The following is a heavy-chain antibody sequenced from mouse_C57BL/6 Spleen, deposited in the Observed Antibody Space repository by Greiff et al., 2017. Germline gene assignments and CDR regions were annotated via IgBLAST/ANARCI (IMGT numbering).Heavy chain of an antibody. D-gene: IGHD1-3*01. V-gene: IGHV1-22*01. CDR3: AKSQPAWFAY. CDR2: INPNNGGT. J-gene: IGHJ3*01. CDR1: GYTFTDYN. Sequence: EVQLQESGPELVKPGASVKMSCKASGYTFTDYNMHWVKQSHGKSLEWIGYINPNNGGTSYNQKFKGKATLTVNKSSSTAYMELRSLTSEDSAVYYCAKSQPAWFAYWGQGTLVTVSA.